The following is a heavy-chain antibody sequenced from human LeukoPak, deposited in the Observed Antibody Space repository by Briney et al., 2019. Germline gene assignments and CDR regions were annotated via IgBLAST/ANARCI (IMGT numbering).Heavy chain of an antibody. D-gene: IGHD3-3*01. CDR1: GFTFSSYA. V-gene: IGHV3-23*01. Sequence: GGSLRLSCAASGFTFSSYAMSWVRQAPGKGLEGVSAISGSGGSTYYADSVKGRFTISRENSKNTLYLQMNSLRAQETVVDCCEKVTISSFEYWGQGTLVTVSS. CDR3: EKVTISSFEY. CDR2: ISGSGGST. J-gene: IGHJ4*02.